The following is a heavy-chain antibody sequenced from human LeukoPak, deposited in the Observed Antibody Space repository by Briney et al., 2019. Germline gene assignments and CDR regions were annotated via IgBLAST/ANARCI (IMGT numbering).Heavy chain of an antibody. J-gene: IGHJ6*03. CDR2: INHSGST. Sequence: SETLSLTCAVSGGSIRSSNWWSWVRQAPGKGLEWIGEINHSGSTNYNPSLKSRVTISVDTSKNQFSLKLSSVTAADTAVYYCARVSFFRWASTRPSYYYYYMDVWGKGTTVTISS. V-gene: IGHV4-4*02. D-gene: IGHD2-15*01. CDR1: GGSIRSSNW. CDR3: ARVSFFRWASTRPSYYYYYMDV.